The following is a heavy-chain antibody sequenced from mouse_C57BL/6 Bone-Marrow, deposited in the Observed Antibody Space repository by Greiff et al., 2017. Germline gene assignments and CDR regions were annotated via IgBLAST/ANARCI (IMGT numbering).Heavy chain of an antibody. CDR2: IDPENGDT. CDR1: GFNIKDDY. CDR3: TPSYSNYPFAY. V-gene: IGHV14-4*01. D-gene: IGHD2-5*01. Sequence: VQLQQSGAELVRPGASVKLSCTASGFNIKDDYMHWVKQRPEQGLEWIGWIDPENGDTEYASKFQGKATITADTSSNTAYLQLSSLTSEDTAVYYCTPSYSNYPFAYWGQETLVTVSA. J-gene: IGHJ3*01.